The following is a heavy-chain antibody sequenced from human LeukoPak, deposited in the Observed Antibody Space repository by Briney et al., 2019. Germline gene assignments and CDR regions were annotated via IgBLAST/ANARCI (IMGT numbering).Heavy chain of an antibody. J-gene: IGHJ4*02. CDR2: IYYSGST. D-gene: IGHD1-26*01. CDR1: GGSISSYY. Sequence: SETLSLTCTVSGGSISSYYWSWIRQPPGKGLEWIGYIYYSGSTNYNPSLKSRVTISVDTSKNQFSLKLSSVTAADTAVYYCARSSGSYKDYWGQGTLVIVSS. CDR3: ARSSGSYKDY. V-gene: IGHV4-59*01.